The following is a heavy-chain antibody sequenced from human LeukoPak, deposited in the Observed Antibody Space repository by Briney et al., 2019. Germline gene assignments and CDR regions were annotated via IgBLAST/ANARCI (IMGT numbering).Heavy chain of an antibody. CDR2: ISSSSSYI. V-gene: IGHV3-21*01. J-gene: IGHJ6*03. CDR3: ARGHDYANYMDV. CDR1: GFTFSSHS. Sequence: GGSLRLSCAASGFTFSSHSLNWVRQAPGKGLEWVSSISSSSSYIYYADSVKGRFTISKDNAKNSLYLQMNSLRAEDTAVYYCARGHDYANYMDVWGKGTTVTVSS. D-gene: IGHD4-17*01.